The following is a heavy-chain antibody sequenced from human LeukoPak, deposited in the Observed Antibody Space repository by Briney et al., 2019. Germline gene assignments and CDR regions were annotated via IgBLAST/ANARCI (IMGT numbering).Heavy chain of an antibody. D-gene: IGHD3-3*01. CDR1: GGSISSCY. V-gene: IGHV4-59*01. J-gene: IGHJ4*02. CDR3: ARVNSGSYDFWSGYYSYYFDY. CDR2: IYYSGIS. Sequence: SETLSLTCTVSGGSISSCYWSRIRQPPGKGLEWIGYIYYSGISNYNPSLKSRVTISVDTSKNQFSLRLSSVTAADTAVYYCARVNSGSYDFWSGYYSYYFDYWGQGTLITVSS.